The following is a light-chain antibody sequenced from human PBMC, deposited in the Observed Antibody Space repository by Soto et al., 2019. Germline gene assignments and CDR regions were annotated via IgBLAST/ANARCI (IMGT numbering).Light chain of an antibody. J-gene: IGKJ4*01. CDR1: QSITNS. CDR2: DAS. Sequence: EIVLTQSPATLSLSPGERATLSCRATQSITNSLAWFQQKPGQAPRLLIYDASNRATGIPARFSGSGSGTDFTLTISSLEPEDFAVYFCQHRAGWPPALTFGGGTKVDIK. CDR3: QHRAGWPPALT. V-gene: IGKV3-11*01.